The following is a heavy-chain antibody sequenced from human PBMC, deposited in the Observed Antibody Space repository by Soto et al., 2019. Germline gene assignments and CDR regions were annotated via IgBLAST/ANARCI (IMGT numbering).Heavy chain of an antibody. Sequence: EVPLVESGGGLVQPGGSLRLSCAASGFTFSSYWMHWVRQAPGKGLVWVSRINSDGSSTSYADSVKGRFTISRDNAKNTLYLQMNSLSAEDTAVYYCARERGKAAAVHFDYWGQGTLVTVSS. CDR1: GFTFSSYW. CDR3: ARERGKAAAVHFDY. D-gene: IGHD6-13*01. CDR2: INSDGSST. J-gene: IGHJ4*02. V-gene: IGHV3-74*01.